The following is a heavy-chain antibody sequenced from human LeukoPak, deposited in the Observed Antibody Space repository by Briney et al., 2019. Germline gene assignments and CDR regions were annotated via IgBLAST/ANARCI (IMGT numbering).Heavy chain of an antibody. Sequence: ASVKVSCKASGYSFTGCYIHWVRQAPGQGLAWMGWINPYSGDTTYAQKFQGRLTLTGDTSISTAYMEVSRLKSDDTAVYYCARTNGGYEYNWGQGTRVIVSS. J-gene: IGHJ4*02. D-gene: IGHD5-12*01. CDR2: INPYSGDT. V-gene: IGHV1-2*02. CDR1: GYSFTGCY. CDR3: ARTNGGYEYN.